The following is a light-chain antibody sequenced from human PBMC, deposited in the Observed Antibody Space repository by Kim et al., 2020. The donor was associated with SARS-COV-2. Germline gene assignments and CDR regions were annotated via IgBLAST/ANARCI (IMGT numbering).Light chain of an antibody. J-gene: IGLJ3*02. Sequence: QAVVTQEPSLTVSPGGTVTLTCGSSTGAVTSGHYPYWFQQKPGQAPRTLIYYTSNKHSWTPARFSGSLLGGKAALTLSGAQPEDEAEYYCLLSYNGAEVFGGGTQLTVL. V-gene: IGLV7-46*01. CDR1: TGAVTSGHY. CDR3: LLSYNGAEV. CDR2: YTS.